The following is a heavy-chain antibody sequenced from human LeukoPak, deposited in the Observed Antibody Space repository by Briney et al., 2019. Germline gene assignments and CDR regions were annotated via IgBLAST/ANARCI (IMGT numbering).Heavy chain of an antibody. Sequence: GGSLRLSCAASGFTFSSYWMHWVRQAPGKGLVWVSRINSDGSSTSYADSVKGRFTISRDNAKNTLYLQMNSLRAEDTAVYYCARDEYYYGSGSYLDYWGQGTLVTVSS. CDR1: GFTFSSYW. CDR2: INSDGSST. CDR3: ARDEYYYGSGSYLDY. V-gene: IGHV3-74*01. D-gene: IGHD3-10*01. J-gene: IGHJ4*02.